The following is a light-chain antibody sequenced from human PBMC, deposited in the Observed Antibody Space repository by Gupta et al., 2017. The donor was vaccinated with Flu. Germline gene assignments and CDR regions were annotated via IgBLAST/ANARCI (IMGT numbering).Light chain of an antibody. J-gene: IGLJ1*01. CDR2: DVT. Sequence: QSALTQPASVSGSPGQSITISCTGTSSDVGRSNSVSWYQQHPGKAPKLIIYDVTNRPSGVSSRFSGSKSGTTASLTISGLEAEDESDYFCSSYTSTNTFYVFGTGTKVTVL. CDR1: SSDVGRSNS. CDR3: SSYTSTNTFYV. V-gene: IGLV2-14*03.